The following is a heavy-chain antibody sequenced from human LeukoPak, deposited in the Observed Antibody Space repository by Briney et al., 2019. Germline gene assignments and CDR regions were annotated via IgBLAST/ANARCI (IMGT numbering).Heavy chain of an antibody. D-gene: IGHD1-26*01. Sequence: PGGSLRLSCAASGFTFSSYWMSWVRQAPGKGLEWVANIKKDGSEKYYVDSVKGRFTISRDNAKTSLYLQMNSLRAEDTAVYYCARDPSYRGFDAFDIWGQGTMVTVSS. CDR3: ARDPSYRGFDAFDI. V-gene: IGHV3-7*01. CDR2: IKKDGSEK. CDR1: GFTFSSYW. J-gene: IGHJ3*02.